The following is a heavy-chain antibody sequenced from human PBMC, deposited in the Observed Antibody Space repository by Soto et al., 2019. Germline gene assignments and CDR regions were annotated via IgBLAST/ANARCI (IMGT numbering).Heavy chain of an antibody. CDR3: ARDLAAVPRAFDY. J-gene: IGHJ4*02. CDR1: GGSISSYF. V-gene: IGHV4-59*01. Sequence: SETLSLTCTVSGGSISSYFYIWVRQPPGKGLEWIGSVYYTGTTDYNPSLKSRVTISVDTSKTQFSLNLRSVTAADTAVYYCARDLAAVPRAFDYWGQGTLVTVSS. CDR2: VYYTGTT. D-gene: IGHD6-13*01.